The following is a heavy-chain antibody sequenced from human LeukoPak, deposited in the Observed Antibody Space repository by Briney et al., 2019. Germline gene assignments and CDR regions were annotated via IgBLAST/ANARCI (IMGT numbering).Heavy chain of an antibody. CDR3: AKHMRATNTYSFFGLDV. J-gene: IGHJ6*02. V-gene: IGHV3-9*01. CDR2: INWNGGGT. CDR1: GFTFEDYG. D-gene: IGHD1-26*01. Sequence: PGGSLRLSCAATGFTFEDYGMHWVRQPPGKGLEWVSSINWNGGGTDYADSVKGRFTISRDNAKNSLYLQLSSLRPEDTALYYCAKHMRATNTYSFFGLDVWARGPRSPSP.